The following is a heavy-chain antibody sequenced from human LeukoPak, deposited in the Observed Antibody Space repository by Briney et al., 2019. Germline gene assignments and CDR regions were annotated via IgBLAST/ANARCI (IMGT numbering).Heavy chain of an antibody. CDR1: GYTFTSYG. Sequence: ASVKVSCKASGYTFTSYGISWVRQAPGQGLEWMGWISAYNGNTNFAQKFQGRVTMTRDTSISTAYMELSSLRSDDTAVYYCAREQFTSGWSHFDYWGQGTLVTVSS. CDR2: ISAYNGNT. V-gene: IGHV1-18*01. D-gene: IGHD6-19*01. J-gene: IGHJ4*02. CDR3: AREQFTSGWSHFDY.